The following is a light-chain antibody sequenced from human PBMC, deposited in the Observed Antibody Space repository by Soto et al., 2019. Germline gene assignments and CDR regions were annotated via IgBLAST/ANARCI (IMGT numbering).Light chain of an antibody. V-gene: IGLV2-23*02. CDR3: YTYTVISPSLFV. J-gene: IGLJ1*01. CDR2: EVT. CDR1: SRDIGTSNL. Sequence: QSALTQPASVSGSPGQSITISCTGTSRDIGTSNLVSWYQQYPGKAPKLIIFEVTRRPSGISNRFSGSKSGNTASLTISGLQPVDEADYYSYTYTVISPSLFVFGTGTKVPVL.